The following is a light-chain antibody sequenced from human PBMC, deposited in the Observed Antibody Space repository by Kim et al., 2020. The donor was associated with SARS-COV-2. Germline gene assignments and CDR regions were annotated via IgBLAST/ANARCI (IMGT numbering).Light chain of an antibody. CDR1: HTVTSSY. V-gene: IGKV3-20*01. J-gene: IGKJ2*01. CDR3: HQDGSPPQT. Sequence: LAPGETATVSCRASHTVTSSYLAWYQQKPGQAPRLLIYDASRRATGIPDRFSGSGSGTDFTLTIRRLEPDDFAVYSCHQDGSPPQTFGQGTKLEI. CDR2: DAS.